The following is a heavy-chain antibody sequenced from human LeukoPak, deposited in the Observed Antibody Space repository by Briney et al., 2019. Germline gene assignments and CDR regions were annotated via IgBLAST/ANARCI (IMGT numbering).Heavy chain of an antibody. J-gene: IGHJ4*02. CDR2: INPNSGGT. V-gene: IGHV1-2*02. D-gene: IGHD3-16*02. CDR1: GYTFTGYY. CDR3: AIKRGLGELSFFDY. Sequence: GASVKVSCRASGYTFTGYYMHWVRQAPGQGLEWMGWINPNSGGTNYAQKFQGRVTMTRDTSISTAYMELSRLRSDDTAVYYCAIKRGLGELSFFDYWGQGTLVTVSS.